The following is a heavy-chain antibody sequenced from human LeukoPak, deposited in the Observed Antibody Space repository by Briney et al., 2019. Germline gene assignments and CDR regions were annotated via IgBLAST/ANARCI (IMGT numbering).Heavy chain of an antibody. V-gene: IGHV3-15*07. J-gene: IGHJ4*02. CDR2: IKSKTDDGTT. CDR1: DFSVNTNY. CDR3: TTVGYDFWSGYYNYFDY. Sequence: PGGSLRLSCAASDFSVNTNYMNWVRQAPGKGLEWVGRIKSKTDDGTTDYAAPVKGRFTISRDDSKNTLYLQMNSLKTEDTAVYYCTTVGYDFWSGYYNYFDYWGQGTLVTVSS. D-gene: IGHD3-3*01.